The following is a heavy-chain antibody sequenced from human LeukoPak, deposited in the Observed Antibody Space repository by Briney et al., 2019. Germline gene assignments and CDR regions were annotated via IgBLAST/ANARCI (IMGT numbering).Heavy chain of an antibody. CDR3: ARDYATDRDMV. CDR2: ISSDGTNK. CDR1: GFTFSRYA. D-gene: IGHD5-18*01. V-gene: IGHV3-30-3*01. J-gene: IGHJ4*02. Sequence: PGRSLRLSCAASGFTFSRYAMHWVRQAPGKGLEWVAVISSDGTNKYYGDSVMGRFTISRDNSKNTLYLQMNSLRPEDTAVYYCARDYATDRDMVWGQGTLVTVSS.